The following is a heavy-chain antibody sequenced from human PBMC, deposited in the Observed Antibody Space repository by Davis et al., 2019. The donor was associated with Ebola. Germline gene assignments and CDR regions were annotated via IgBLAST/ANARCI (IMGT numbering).Heavy chain of an antibody. Sequence: GESLKISCAASGFTFSSYGMHWVRQAPGKGLEWVAVISNDGSNKYYADSVKGRFTISRDNSKNTLSLQMNSLRVEDTAVYYCARDLGYCTNGVCYIGAFDIWGQGTMVTVSS. CDR3: ARDLGYCTNGVCYIGAFDI. V-gene: IGHV3-30*03. J-gene: IGHJ3*02. CDR1: GFTFSSYG. D-gene: IGHD2-8*01. CDR2: ISNDGSNK.